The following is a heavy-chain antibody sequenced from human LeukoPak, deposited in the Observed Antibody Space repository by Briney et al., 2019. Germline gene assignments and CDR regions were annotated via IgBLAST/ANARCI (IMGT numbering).Heavy chain of an antibody. J-gene: IGHJ4*02. CDR1: GFTFSSYG. CDR3: AKDYKGVWLAYGSESWESDY. V-gene: IGHV3-23*01. Sequence: PGGSLRLSCAASGFTFSSYGMSWVRQAPGKGLEWISSISGSGGSIYYADPVKGRFTISRDNDKHTLYLQMNRLRAEDTAVYYCAKDYKGVWLAYGSESWESDYWGQGTLVAVSS. D-gene: IGHD3-10*01. CDR2: ISGSGGSI.